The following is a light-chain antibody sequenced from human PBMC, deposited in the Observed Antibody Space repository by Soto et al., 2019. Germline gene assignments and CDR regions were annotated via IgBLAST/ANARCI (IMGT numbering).Light chain of an antibody. V-gene: IGKV3-20*01. CDR3: QQYVASPPSWT. Sequence: EIVLTQSPGTLSLSPGERATLSCRSSQSVSSGYLAWYQQKPGQAPRLLIFRAFNRATGIPDRFSGSGSGTEFSLTISRLEPEDFAVYYCQQYVASPPSWTFGQGTKVEIK. CDR2: RAF. J-gene: IGKJ1*01. CDR1: QSVSSGY.